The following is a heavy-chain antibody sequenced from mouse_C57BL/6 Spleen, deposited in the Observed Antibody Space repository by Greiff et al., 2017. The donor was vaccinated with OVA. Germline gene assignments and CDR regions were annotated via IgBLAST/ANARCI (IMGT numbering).Heavy chain of an antibody. CDR2: IDPETGGT. J-gene: IGHJ2*01. CDR1: GYTFTDYE. CDR3: TRYDYYYGSSSVYFDY. D-gene: IGHD1-1*01. V-gene: IGHV1-15*01. Sequence: VQLQQSGAELVRPGASVTLSCKASGYTFTDYEMHWVKQTPVHGLEWIGAIDPETGGTAYNQKFKGKAILTADKSSSTAYMELRSLTSEDSAVYYCTRYDYYYGSSSVYFDYWGQGTTLTVSS.